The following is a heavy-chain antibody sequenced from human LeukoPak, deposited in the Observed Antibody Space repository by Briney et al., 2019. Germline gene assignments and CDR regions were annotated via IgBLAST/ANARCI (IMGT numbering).Heavy chain of an antibody. Sequence: GSLRLSCAASGFTFSSYAMNWVRQAPGKGLEWVSAMSGSGGTTYYADSVKGRFTISRDNSKNTLFLQMNSLRAEDTAVYYCAKFSFDYWGQGTLVTVSS. CDR1: GFTFSSYA. V-gene: IGHV3-23*01. CDR3: AKFSFDY. CDR2: MSGSGGTT. J-gene: IGHJ4*02.